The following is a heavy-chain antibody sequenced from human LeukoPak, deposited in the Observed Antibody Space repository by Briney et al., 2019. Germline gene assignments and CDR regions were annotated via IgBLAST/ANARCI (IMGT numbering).Heavy chain of an antibody. Sequence: GGSLRLSCAASGFTFSSYSMNWVRQAPGKGLEWVSSISSSSSYIYYADSVKGRFTISRDNAKNSLYLQVNSLRAEDTAVYYCARDEGIAVAAFWGQGTMVTVSS. D-gene: IGHD6-19*01. V-gene: IGHV3-21*01. J-gene: IGHJ3*01. CDR1: GFTFSSYS. CDR3: ARDEGIAVAAF. CDR2: ISSSSSYI.